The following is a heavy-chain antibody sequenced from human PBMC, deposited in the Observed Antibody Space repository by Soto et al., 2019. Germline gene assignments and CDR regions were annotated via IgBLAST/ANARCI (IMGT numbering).Heavy chain of an antibody. Sequence: QVQLVESGGGVVQPGRSLRLSCAASGFTFRNYGMHWVRQAPGKGLVWVTVISYDGSHKYYADSVKGRFTISRDNSKNTAEVVMNRLRYDETAVYYWAKRRGHNSDNSWGIDVWGQGTTVTVSS. CDR1: GFTFRNYG. D-gene: IGHD6-13*01. CDR2: ISYDGSHK. J-gene: IGHJ6*02. CDR3: AKRRGHNSDNSWGIDV. V-gene: IGHV3-30*18.